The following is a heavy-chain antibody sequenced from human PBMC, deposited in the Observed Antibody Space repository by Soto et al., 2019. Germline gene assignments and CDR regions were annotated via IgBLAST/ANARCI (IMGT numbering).Heavy chain of an antibody. CDR1: GGSISSNKW. CDR2: IYHSGST. V-gene: IGHV4-4*02. CDR3: ARDDHIVVVPTSLGAMDV. Sequence: QVQLQESGPGLVKPSETLSLTCAVYGGSISSNKWWSWVRQPPGKGLEWIGEIYHSGSTNYNPSLKSRVTISLDKSKHQFSLKLTSVTAADSAVYYCARDDHIVVVPTSLGAMDVLGQGTTVTGSS. J-gene: IGHJ6*02. D-gene: IGHD2-2*01.